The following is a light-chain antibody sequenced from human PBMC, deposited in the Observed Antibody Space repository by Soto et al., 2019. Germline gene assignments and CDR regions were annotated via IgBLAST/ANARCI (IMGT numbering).Light chain of an antibody. Sequence: EIVLTQSPGTLSLSPGERATLSCRASQSVSSSYIAWYQQKPGQAPRLLIYGASSRATGIPDRFSGSGSGTDFTLTISRLEPEDFAVYYCQQYDNSPWTFGQGTKVDI. CDR2: GAS. V-gene: IGKV3-20*01. CDR3: QQYDNSPWT. CDR1: QSVSSSY. J-gene: IGKJ1*01.